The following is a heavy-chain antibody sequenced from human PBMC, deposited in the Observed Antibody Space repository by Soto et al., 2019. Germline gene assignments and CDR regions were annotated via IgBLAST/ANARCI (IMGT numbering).Heavy chain of an antibody. CDR3: AKDLRGYFDY. V-gene: IGHV3-30*18. J-gene: IGHJ4*02. Sequence: QVQLVESGGGVVQPGRSLRLSCAASGFTFSSYGMHWVRQAPGKGLEWVAVISYDGSNKYYADSVKGRFTISRDNSKNTLYLQMNSLRAEDTAVYYCAKDLRGYFDYWGQGTLVTVSS. CDR2: ISYDGSNK. CDR1: GFTFSSYG.